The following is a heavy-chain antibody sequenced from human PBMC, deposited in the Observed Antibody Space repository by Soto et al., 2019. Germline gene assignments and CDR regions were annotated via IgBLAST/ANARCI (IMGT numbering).Heavy chain of an antibody. D-gene: IGHD3-22*01. CDR2: IYYSGST. CDR1: GGSISSGDYY. Sequence: PSETLSLTGTVSGGSISSGDYYWSWIRQPPGKGLEWIGYIYYSGSTYYNPSLKSRVTISVDTSKNQFSLKLSSVTAADTAVYYCARDLRGYYDSSGDDAFDIWGQGTMVTVSS. V-gene: IGHV4-30-4*01. J-gene: IGHJ3*02. CDR3: ARDLRGYYDSSGDDAFDI.